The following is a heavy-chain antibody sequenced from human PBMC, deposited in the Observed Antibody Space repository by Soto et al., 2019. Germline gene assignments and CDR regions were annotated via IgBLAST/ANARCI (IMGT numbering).Heavy chain of an antibody. D-gene: IGHD6-19*01. CDR2: INPNSGGT. Sequence: QVQLVQSGAEVKKPGASVKVSCKASGYTFTGYYMHWVRQAPGQGLEWMGWINPNSGGTNYAQKFQGWVTMTRDTSISTAYMELSRLRSDDTAVYYCARGSDSSGWYSYWYFDLWGRGTLVTVSS. CDR1: GYTFTGYY. CDR3: ARGSDSSGWYSYWYFDL. V-gene: IGHV1-2*04. J-gene: IGHJ2*01.